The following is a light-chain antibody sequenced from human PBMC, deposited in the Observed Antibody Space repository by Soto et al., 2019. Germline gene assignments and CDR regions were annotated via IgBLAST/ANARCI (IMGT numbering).Light chain of an antibody. Sequence: IVMTQSPATLSVSPWERATLSCRASPSVTNYLAWYQQKPGQAPRLLIYGASSRATGIPDRFSGSGSGTDFALTISRLEPEDFAVYYCQQYGSSPRTFGQGTKVDIK. CDR1: PSVTNY. V-gene: IGKV3-20*01. CDR3: QQYGSSPRT. CDR2: GAS. J-gene: IGKJ1*01.